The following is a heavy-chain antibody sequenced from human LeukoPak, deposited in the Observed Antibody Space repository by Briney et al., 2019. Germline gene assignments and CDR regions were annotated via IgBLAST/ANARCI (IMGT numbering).Heavy chain of an antibody. CDR2: INPNSGGT. V-gene: IGHV1-2*02. CDR3: ARKVDDFWSGYLDY. CDR1: GYTFTGYY. Sequence: GASVKVSCKASGYTFTGYYMHWVRQAPGQGLEWMGWINPNSGGTNYAQKFQGRVTMTRDTSISTAYMELSRLRSDDTAVYYCARKVDDFWSGYLDYWGQGTLVTVSS. D-gene: IGHD3-3*01. J-gene: IGHJ4*02.